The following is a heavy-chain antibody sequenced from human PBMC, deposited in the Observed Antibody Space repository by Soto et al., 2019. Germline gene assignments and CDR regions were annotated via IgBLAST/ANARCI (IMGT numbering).Heavy chain of an antibody. CDR1: GGSISSSSYY. CDR3: AKGGSGSYSNAFDI. Sequence: QLQLQESGPGLVKPSETLSLTCTVSGGSISSSSYYWGWIRQPPGKGLEWIGSIYYSGSTYYNPSLKSRVTISVDTSKNQLSLKLSSVTAADTAVYYCAKGGSGSYSNAFDIWGQGTMVTVSS. D-gene: IGHD3-10*01. CDR2: IYYSGST. J-gene: IGHJ3*02. V-gene: IGHV4-39*01.